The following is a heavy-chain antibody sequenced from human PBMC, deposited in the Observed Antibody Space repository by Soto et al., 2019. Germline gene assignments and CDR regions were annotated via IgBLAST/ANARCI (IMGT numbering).Heavy chain of an antibody. CDR3: ATNRGFDFYYFDS. V-gene: IGHV4-31*11. D-gene: IGHD5-12*01. Sequence: QVQLQESGPGLVKPSQTLSLTCAVSGASIKTGGYYWTWIRQQPTKSLEWIGYIYFRGTTGYNPSRTSRVVMSVDLSQIQFSLNLTSVTAADTAVYFCATNRGFDFYYFDSWGQGTPVTVSS. CDR1: GASIKTGGYY. J-gene: IGHJ4*02. CDR2: IYFRGTT.